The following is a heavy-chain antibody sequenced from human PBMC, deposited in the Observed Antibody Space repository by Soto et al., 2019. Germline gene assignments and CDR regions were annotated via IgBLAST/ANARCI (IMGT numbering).Heavy chain of an antibody. J-gene: IGHJ3*01. V-gene: IGHV3-30*02. Sequence: HPWGSLRLSCAASGFTFSSYVMHCVRQAACKGLEWVAFIWDDVINKYDADSVKGRFTISRDNSKNTLFLQMNSLRAEDTAVCYCAKDTRDCIKGVCYAPLGAFDVWGQGTMVTVSS. D-gene: IGHD2-8*01. CDR2: IWDDVINK. CDR1: GFTFSSYV. CDR3: AKDTRDCIKGVCYAPLGAFDV.